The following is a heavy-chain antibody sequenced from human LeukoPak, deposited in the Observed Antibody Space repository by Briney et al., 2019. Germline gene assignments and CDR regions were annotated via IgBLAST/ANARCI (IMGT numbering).Heavy chain of an antibody. D-gene: IGHD1-26*01. V-gene: IGHV4-59*01. Sequence: PSETLSLTCTVSGGSISSYYWSWIRQPPGKGLEWIGYIYYSGSTIYNPSLKSRVTISVDTSKNQFSLKLSSVTAADTAVYYCARADGYSGSYYAFDIWGQGTMVTVSS. J-gene: IGHJ3*02. CDR1: GGSISSYY. CDR2: IYYSGST. CDR3: ARADGYSGSYYAFDI.